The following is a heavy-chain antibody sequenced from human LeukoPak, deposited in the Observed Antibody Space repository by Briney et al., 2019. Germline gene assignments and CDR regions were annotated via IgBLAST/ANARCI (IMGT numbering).Heavy chain of an antibody. Sequence: ASVKVSCKASGYTFTGYYMHWVRQAPGQGLEWMGWTNPNSGGTNYAQKFQGRVTMTRDTSISTAYMELSRLRSDDTAVYYCAKEGRRYSSSWERNFDYWGQGTLVTVSS. CDR3: AKEGRRYSSSWERNFDY. CDR1: GYTFTGYY. J-gene: IGHJ4*02. CDR2: TNPNSGGT. V-gene: IGHV1-2*02. D-gene: IGHD6-13*01.